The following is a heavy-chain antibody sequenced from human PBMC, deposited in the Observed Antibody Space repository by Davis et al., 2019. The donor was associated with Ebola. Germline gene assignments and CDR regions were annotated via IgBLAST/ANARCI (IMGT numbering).Heavy chain of an antibody. CDR1: GYTFTSSYD. V-gene: IGHV1-8*01. J-gene: IGHJ6*02. CDR3: ARAPYYESYYYYYGMDV. CDR2: MNPNSGNT. D-gene: IGHD3-22*01. Sequence: AASVKVSCKASGYTFTSSYDINWVRQATGQGLEWMGWMNPNSGNTGYAQKFQGRVTMTRDTSISTAYMELSRLRSDDTAVYYCARAPYYESYYYYYGMDVWGQGTTVTVSS.